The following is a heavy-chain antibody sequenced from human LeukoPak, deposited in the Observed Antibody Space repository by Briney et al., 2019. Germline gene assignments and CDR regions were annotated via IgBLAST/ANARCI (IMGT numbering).Heavy chain of an antibody. V-gene: IGHV3-7*01. CDR3: ARGPSSGYYDDY. D-gene: IGHD3-22*01. CDR2: IKQDGSEK. CDR1: GFTFSDYY. Sequence: TGGSLRLSCAASGFTFSDYYRSWVRQAPGKGREWVANIKQDGSEKYYVDSVKGRFTISRDNAKTSLYLQMTSLRAEDTAVYYCARGPSSGYYDDYWGQGTLVTVSS. J-gene: IGHJ4*02.